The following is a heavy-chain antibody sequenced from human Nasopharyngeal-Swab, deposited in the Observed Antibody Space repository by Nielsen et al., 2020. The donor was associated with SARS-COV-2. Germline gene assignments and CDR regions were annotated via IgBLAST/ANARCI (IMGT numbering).Heavy chain of an antibody. CDR2: ISWNSGSI. CDR3: AKVVAAHYYYYGMDV. V-gene: IGHV3-9*01. J-gene: IGHJ6*02. Sequence: WSRQPSGKGLEWVSGISWNSGSIGYADSVKGRFTISRDNAKNSLYLQMNSLRAEDTALYYCAKVVAAHYYYYGMDVWGQGTTVTVSS. D-gene: IGHD2-15*01.